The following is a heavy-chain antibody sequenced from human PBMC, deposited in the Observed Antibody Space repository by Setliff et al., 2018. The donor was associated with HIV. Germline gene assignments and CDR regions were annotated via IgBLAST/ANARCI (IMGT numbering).Heavy chain of an antibody. CDR3: AKGGPGSSWLGGWFDP. J-gene: IGHJ5*02. V-gene: IGHV1-2*02. CDR1: GYTFSGYY. D-gene: IGHD6-13*01. CDR2: INPNSGGT. Sequence: ASVKVSCKASGYTFSGYYMHWVRQAPGQGLEWMGWINPNSGGTNNAQKFQGRVTMTRDTSINTAYMELARLRSDDTAVYYCAKGGPGSSWLGGWFDPWGQGTLVTISS.